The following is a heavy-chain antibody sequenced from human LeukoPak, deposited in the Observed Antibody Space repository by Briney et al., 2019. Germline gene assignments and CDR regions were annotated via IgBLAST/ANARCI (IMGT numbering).Heavy chain of an antibody. CDR1: GFTFTTYW. V-gene: IGHV3-74*01. D-gene: IGHD5-18*01. J-gene: IGHJ6*02. CDR2: INSDGSIT. Sequence: GGSLRLSCAASGFTFTTYWVHWVRQAPGKGLVWVSHINSDGSITSYADSVKGRFTISRDNAKNTLYLQMNSLRAEDTAVYYCARDAVDTANAVWGQGTTVTVSS. CDR3: ARDAVDTANAV.